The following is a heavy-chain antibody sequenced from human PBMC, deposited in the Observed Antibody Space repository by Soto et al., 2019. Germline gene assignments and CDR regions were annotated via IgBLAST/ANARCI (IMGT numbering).Heavy chain of an antibody. V-gene: IGHV3-53*01. CDR2: IYSGGDT. CDR3: ARDRYCSGGFCYGMDV. CDR1: GFTVSSNY. J-gene: IGHJ6*02. Sequence: EVQLVESGGGLIQPGGSLRLSCAASGFTVSSNYMNWVRQAPGKGLEWVSFIYSGGDTFYADSVKGRFSISRDNSKNTLYLQMNSLRAEDTAVYYCARDRYCSGGFCYGMDVWGHGTTVTVSS. D-gene: IGHD2-15*01.